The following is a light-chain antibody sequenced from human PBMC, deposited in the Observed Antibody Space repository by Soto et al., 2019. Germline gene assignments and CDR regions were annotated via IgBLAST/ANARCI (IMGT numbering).Light chain of an antibody. CDR3: QHYNSYSEA. CDR1: QNIGTS. J-gene: IGKJ1*01. Sequence: DIQMTQSPSTLSASVGDRVTITCRASQNIGTSLAWYQQTPGKAPKLLIYKASSLESGVPSRFSGSGSGTEFTLTISSLQPDDFATYYCQHYNSYSEAFGQGTKVDIK. V-gene: IGKV1-5*03. CDR2: KAS.